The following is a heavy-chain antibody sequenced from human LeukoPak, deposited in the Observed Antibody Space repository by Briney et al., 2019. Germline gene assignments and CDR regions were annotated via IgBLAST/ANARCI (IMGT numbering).Heavy chain of an antibody. CDR3: ARGDFWGDDAFDI. D-gene: IGHD7-27*01. Sequence: SQTLSLTCAISGDSVSTSTVAWNWIRQSPSRGLEWLGRTYYRSKWSNDYAVSVRSRITINPDTSKNQFSLHLNSVTPEDTAVYYCARGDFWGDDAFDIWGQGTVVTVST. CDR1: GDSVSTSTVA. V-gene: IGHV6-1*01. CDR2: TYYRSKWSN. J-gene: IGHJ3*02.